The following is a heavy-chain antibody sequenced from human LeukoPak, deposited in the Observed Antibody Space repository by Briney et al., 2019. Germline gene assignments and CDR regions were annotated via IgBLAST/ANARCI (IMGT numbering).Heavy chain of an antibody. J-gene: IGHJ3*02. CDR2: IIPMSDTA. V-gene: IGHV1-69*06. Sequence: SVKVSCKASGGTFNSYAISWVRQAPGQGLEWMGGIIPMSDTANYPQKFRGRLTITADIPTSTVYMKLSSLRSEDTAVYYCAREDDTGRYMGDDAFDIWGQGTMVTVSS. D-gene: IGHD1-26*01. CDR3: AREDDTGRYMGDDAFDI. CDR1: GGTFNSYA.